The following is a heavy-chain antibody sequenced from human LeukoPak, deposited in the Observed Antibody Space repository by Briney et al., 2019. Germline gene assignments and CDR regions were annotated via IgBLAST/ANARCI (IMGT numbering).Heavy chain of an antibody. CDR1: GGSFSSGDYS. CDR2: LFSSGTT. V-gene: IGHV4-61*02. Sequence: SQTLSLTCTVSGGSFSSGDYSWNWIRQPAGQGLEWIGRLFSSGTTNYNPSLKSRVTISGDTSNNQFSLKLTSVTAADTAVYYCARERGNEYYYDSSGYYSDYWGQGTLVTVSS. D-gene: IGHD3-22*01. J-gene: IGHJ4*02. CDR3: ARERGNEYYYDSSGYYSDY.